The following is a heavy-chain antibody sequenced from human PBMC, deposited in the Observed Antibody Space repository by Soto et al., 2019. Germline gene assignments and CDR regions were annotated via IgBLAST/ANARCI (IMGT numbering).Heavy chain of an antibody. D-gene: IGHD2-2*01. CDR1: GYTFTGYY. CDR3: ARAGDLGYCSSTSCQPGDWFDP. J-gene: IGHJ5*02. V-gene: IGHV1-2*02. Sequence: ASVKVSCKASGYTFTGYYMHWARQAPGQGLEWMGWINPNSGGTNYAQKFQGRVTMTRDTSISTAYMELSRLRSDDTAVYYCARAGDLGYCSSTSCQPGDWFDPWGQGTLVTVSS. CDR2: INPNSGGT.